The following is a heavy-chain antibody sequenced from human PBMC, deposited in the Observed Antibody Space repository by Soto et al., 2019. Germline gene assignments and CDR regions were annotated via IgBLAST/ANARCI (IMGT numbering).Heavy chain of an antibody. D-gene: IGHD2-2*01. J-gene: IGHJ1*01. V-gene: IGHV1-8*01. Sequence: ASVKVSCKASGYTFTSYDINWVRQATGQGLEWMGWMNPNSGNTGYAQKFQGRVTMTRNTSISTAYMELSSLRSEDTAVYYCARGWDGWYCRSTSCREYVQHWGQGTLVTVSS. CDR3: ARGWDGWYCRSTSCREYVQH. CDR2: MNPNSGNT. CDR1: GYTFTSYD.